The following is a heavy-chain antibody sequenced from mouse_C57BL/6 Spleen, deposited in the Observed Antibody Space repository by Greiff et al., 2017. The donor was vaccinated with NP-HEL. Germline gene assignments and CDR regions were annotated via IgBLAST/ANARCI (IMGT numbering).Heavy chain of an antibody. CDR1: GFNIKDYY. CDR3: ASYYYGSSYLDY. Sequence: EVQLQQSGAELVKPGASVKLSCTASGFNIKDYYMHWVKQRTEQGLEWIGRIDPEDGETKFAPKFQGKATITADPSSNTAYLQLSSLTCEDTAVYYGASYYYGSSYLDYWGQGTTLTVSS. D-gene: IGHD1-1*01. V-gene: IGHV14-2*01. CDR2: IDPEDGET. J-gene: IGHJ2*01.